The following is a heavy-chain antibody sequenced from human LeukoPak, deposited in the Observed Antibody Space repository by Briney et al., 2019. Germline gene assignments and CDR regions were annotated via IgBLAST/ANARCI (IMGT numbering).Heavy chain of an antibody. D-gene: IGHD3-22*01. V-gene: IGHV1-8*01. J-gene: IGHJ4*02. CDR1: GYTFTSYD. Sequence: ASVKVSCKASGYTFTSYDINWVRQATGQGLEWMGWMNPNSGNTGYAQKFQGRVTMTRNTSISTAYVELSSLRSEDTAVYYCALMLLGATYYCDSSGYLFDYWGQGTLVTVSS. CDR2: MNPNSGNT. CDR3: ALMLLGATYYCDSSGYLFDY.